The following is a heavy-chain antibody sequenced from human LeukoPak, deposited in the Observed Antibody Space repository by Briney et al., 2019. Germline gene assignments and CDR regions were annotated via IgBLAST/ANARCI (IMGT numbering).Heavy chain of an antibody. CDR1: GFTFSSYS. D-gene: IGHD6-19*01. Sequence: GGSLRLSCAASGFTFSSYSMNWVRQAPGKGLEWVSSISSSSYIYYADSVKGRFTISRDNAKNSLYLQMNSLRAEDTAVYYCARDMPVASGVDYWGQGTLVTVSS. CDR2: ISSSSYI. CDR3: ARDMPVASGVDY. J-gene: IGHJ4*02. V-gene: IGHV3-21*01.